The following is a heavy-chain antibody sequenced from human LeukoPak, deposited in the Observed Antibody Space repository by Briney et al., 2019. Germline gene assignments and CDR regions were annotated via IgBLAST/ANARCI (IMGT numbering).Heavy chain of an antibody. CDR1: GFTFSSYG. J-gene: IGHJ3*02. Sequence: GGTLRLSCAASGFTFSSYGMSWVRQAPGKGLEWVSDINGSGGSTYYADSVKGRFTISRDNAKNSLYLQMNSLRAEDTAVYYCAKQHYDILTGFKADAFDIWGQGTMVTVSS. V-gene: IGHV3-23*01. CDR3: AKQHYDILTGFKADAFDI. CDR2: INGSGGST. D-gene: IGHD3-9*01.